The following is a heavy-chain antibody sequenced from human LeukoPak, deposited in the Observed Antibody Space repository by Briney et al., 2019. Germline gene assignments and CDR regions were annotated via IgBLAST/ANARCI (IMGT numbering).Heavy chain of an antibody. CDR3: ARDLKGYSSSGGVDY. CDR1: GFTFSSYA. J-gene: IGHJ4*02. D-gene: IGHD6-13*01. V-gene: IGHV3-64*01. Sequence: GGSLRLSCAASGFTFSSYAMHWVRQAPGKGLEYVSAISSNGGSTYYANSVKGRFTISRDNSKNTLYLQMGSLRAEDMAVYYCARDLKGYSSSGGVDYWGQGTLVTVSS. CDR2: ISSNGGST.